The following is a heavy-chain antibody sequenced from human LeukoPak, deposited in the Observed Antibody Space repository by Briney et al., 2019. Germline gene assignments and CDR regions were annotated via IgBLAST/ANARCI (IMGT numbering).Heavy chain of an antibody. CDR1: GGSISSSSYY. Sequence: SETLSLTCTVSGGSISSSSYYWRWIRQPPGKGLEWIGCIYYSGSTYYNPSLKSRVTISVDTTKRQFSLKLSSVTAADRAVYYCVTEGGYGSGSYYRFDYWGQGTLVTVSS. CDR3: VTEGGYGSGSYYRFDY. D-gene: IGHD3-10*01. CDR2: IYYSGST. J-gene: IGHJ4*02. V-gene: IGHV4-39*02.